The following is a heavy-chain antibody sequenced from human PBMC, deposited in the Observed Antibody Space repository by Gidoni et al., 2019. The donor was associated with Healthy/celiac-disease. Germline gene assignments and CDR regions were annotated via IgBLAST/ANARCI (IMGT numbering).Heavy chain of an antibody. CDR1: GYTFNGYY. CDR3: ARDGDSGYDAYYFDY. CDR2: INPNSGGT. D-gene: IGHD5-12*01. Sequence: QVQLVQSGAEVKKPGASVKVSCKASGYTFNGYYMHWVRQAPGQGLEWMGWINPNSGGTNYAQKFQGWVTMTRDTSISTAYMELSRLRSDDTAVYYCARDGDSGYDAYYFDYWGQGTLVTVSS. J-gene: IGHJ4*02. V-gene: IGHV1-2*04.